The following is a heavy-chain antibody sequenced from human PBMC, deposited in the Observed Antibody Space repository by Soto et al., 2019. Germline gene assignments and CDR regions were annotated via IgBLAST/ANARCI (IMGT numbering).Heavy chain of an antibody. J-gene: IGHJ6*02. D-gene: IGHD2-2*01. Sequence: GASVKVSCKASGYTFTGYYMHWVRQDPGQGLEWMGWINPNSGGTNYAQKFQGWVTMTRDTSISTAYMELSRLRSDDTAVYYCARDRGIVVVPAAQPLPPLYGMDVWGQGTTVTVSS. CDR2: INPNSGGT. CDR1: GYTFTGYY. CDR3: ARDRGIVVVPAAQPLPPLYGMDV. V-gene: IGHV1-2*04.